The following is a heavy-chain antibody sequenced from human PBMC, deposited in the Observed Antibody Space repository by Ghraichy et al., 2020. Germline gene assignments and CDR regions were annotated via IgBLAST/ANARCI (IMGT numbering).Heavy chain of an antibody. CDR2: IYYSGST. D-gene: IGHD3-10*01. V-gene: IGHV4-59*01. CDR3: ARDQGTMVRGVIIVGPGPDADDC. Sequence: SETLSLTCTVSGGSISSYYWSWIRQPPGKGLEWIGYIYYSGSTNYNPSLKSRVTISVDTSKNQFSLKLSSVTAADTAVYYCARDQGTMVRGVIIVGPGPDADDCWRQGTMVTVS. CDR1: GGSISSYY. J-gene: IGHJ3*01.